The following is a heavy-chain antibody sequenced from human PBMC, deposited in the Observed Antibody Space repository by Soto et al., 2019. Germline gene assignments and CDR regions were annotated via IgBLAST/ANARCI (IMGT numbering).Heavy chain of an antibody. Sequence: QVQLVQSGAAVKKPGASVKVSCKASGYTFNTYGISWVRQAPGQGLAWMGWISAYNDNTKHAQKFQDRVTMTTDTSTSTAYMELRSLRSDDTAVYYCARSKSYYYYYYALDVWGQGTTVTVSS. D-gene: IGHD4-4*01. V-gene: IGHV1-18*01. CDR2: ISAYNDNT. CDR3: ARSKSYYYYYYALDV. J-gene: IGHJ6*02. CDR1: GYTFNTYG.